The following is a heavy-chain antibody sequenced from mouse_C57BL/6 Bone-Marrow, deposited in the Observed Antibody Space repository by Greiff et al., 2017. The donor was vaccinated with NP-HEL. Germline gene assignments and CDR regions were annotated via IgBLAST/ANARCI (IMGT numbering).Heavy chain of an antibody. CDR1: GYTFTSYT. D-gene: IGHD1-3*01. CDR2: INPSSGYT. CDR3: ARGALY. J-gene: IGHJ3*01. V-gene: IGHV1-4*01. Sequence: QVQLQQSGAELARPGASVKMSCKASGYTFTSYTMHWVKQRLGQGLEWIGYINPSSGYTKYNQKFKDKATLTADKSSITAYMQLSSLTSEDSAVYYCARGALYWGQGTLVTVSA.